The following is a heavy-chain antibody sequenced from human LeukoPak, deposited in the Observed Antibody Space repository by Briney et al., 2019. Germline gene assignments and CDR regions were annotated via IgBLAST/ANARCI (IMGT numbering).Heavy chain of an antibody. CDR1: GFTFSSYA. CDR2: ISGSGDNT. D-gene: IGHD3-22*01. J-gene: IGHJ4*02. Sequence: GGSLRLSCAASGFTFSSYAMSWVRQAPGKGLERVSGISGSGDNTYYADSVKGRFTISRDNSKNTLYVQVNSLGTEDTAAYYCARGSYYDSSGSFYFDYWGQGTLVTVSS. CDR3: ARGSYYDSSGSFYFDY. V-gene: IGHV3-23*01.